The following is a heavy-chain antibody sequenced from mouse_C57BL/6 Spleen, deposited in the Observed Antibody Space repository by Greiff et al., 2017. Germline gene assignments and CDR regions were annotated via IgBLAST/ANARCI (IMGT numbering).Heavy chain of an antibody. D-gene: IGHD1-1*01. CDR1: GFTFSSYG. CDR3: ARQGYGSSFYFDY. Sequence: EVQLQESGGDLVKPGGSLKLSCAASGFTFSSYGMSWVRQTPDKRLEWVATISSGGSYTYYPDSVKGRFTISRDNAKNTLYLQMSSLKSEDTAMYYCARQGYGSSFYFDYWGQGTTLTVSS. J-gene: IGHJ2*01. CDR2: ISSGGSYT. V-gene: IGHV5-6*01.